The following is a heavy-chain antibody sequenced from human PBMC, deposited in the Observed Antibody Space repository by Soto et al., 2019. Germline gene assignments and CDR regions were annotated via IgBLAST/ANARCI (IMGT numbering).Heavy chain of an antibody. V-gene: IGHV3-11*06. Sequence: GGSLRLSCAASGFTFSGRYMNWLRQAPGKGLEWISYISGTSSDTNYADSVKGRFTISRDNAKNSLYLQMNSLRVEDTAVYYCVLGARLASYWGLGTLVTVSS. CDR3: VLGARLASY. CDR2: ISGTSSDT. D-gene: IGHD3-9*01. J-gene: IGHJ4*02. CDR1: GFTFSGRY.